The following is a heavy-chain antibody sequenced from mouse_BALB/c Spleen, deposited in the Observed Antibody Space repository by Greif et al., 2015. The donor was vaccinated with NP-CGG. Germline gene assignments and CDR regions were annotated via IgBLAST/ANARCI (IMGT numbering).Heavy chain of an antibody. CDR2: ISSGGSYT. D-gene: IGHD2-1*01. Sequence: KLEESGGGLVKPGGSPKLSCAASGFTFSSYTMSWVRQTPEKRLEWVATISSGGSYTYYPDSVKGRFTISRDNAKNTLYLQMSSLKSEDTAMYYCTRGGGNYGFDYWGQGTTLTVSS. V-gene: IGHV5-6-4*01. CDR3: TRGGGNYGFDY. J-gene: IGHJ2*01. CDR1: GFTFSSYT.